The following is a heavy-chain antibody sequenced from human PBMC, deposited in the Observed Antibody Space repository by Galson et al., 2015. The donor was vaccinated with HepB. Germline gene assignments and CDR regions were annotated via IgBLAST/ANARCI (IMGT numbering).Heavy chain of an antibody. D-gene: IGHD3-3*01. J-gene: IGHJ6*02. Sequence: SLRLSCAASGFNFRNYGMYWVRQAPGKGLEWVAVIAYDGSKRYYRDSVKGRFTISRDNPKNTLYLEMNSLRPEDTALYYCAKVDTIYGVDSFYGMHVWGQGSTAIVSS. CDR3: AKVDTIYGVDSFYGMHV. CDR1: GFNFRNYG. V-gene: IGHV3-30*18. CDR2: IAYDGSKR.